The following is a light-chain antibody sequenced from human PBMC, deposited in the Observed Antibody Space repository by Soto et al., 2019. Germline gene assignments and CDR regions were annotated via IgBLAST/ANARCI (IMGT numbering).Light chain of an antibody. Sequence: VLTQSPSASGSLGASVKLTCTLSSGHSSYAIAWHQQQPEKGPRYLMKINSDGSHSKGDGIPDRFSGSSSGAERYLTISSLQSEDEADYYCQTWGTGIHVVFGGGTKLTVL. V-gene: IGLV4-69*01. CDR1: SGHSSYA. J-gene: IGLJ2*01. CDR2: INSDGSH. CDR3: QTWGTGIHVV.